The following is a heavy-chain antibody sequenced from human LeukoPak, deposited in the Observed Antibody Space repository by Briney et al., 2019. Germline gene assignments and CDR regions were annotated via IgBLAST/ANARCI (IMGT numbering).Heavy chain of an antibody. CDR1: GGTFSSDA. CDR2: IIPIFGTA. Sequence: SVKFSCKASGGTFSSDAISWVRQAPGQGLEWMGGIIPIFGTANYAQKFQGRVTITADKSTSTAYMELSSLRSEDTAVYYCARENYDILTGNAFDIWGQGTMVTVSS. J-gene: IGHJ3*02. V-gene: IGHV1-69*06. CDR3: ARENYDILTGNAFDI. D-gene: IGHD3-9*01.